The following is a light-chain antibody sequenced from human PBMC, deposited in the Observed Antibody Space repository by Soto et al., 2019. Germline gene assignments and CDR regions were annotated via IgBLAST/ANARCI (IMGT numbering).Light chain of an antibody. V-gene: IGKV3-11*01. Sequence: EIVLTQYPATLSLSPGERATLSCGASQSVSSYLAWYQQKPGQAPRLLIYDASNRATGIPARLSGSGYGTDFTITISSIENEDFATYYCQQLNSYTLTFGGGTKVDIK. J-gene: IGKJ4*01. CDR2: DAS. CDR1: QSVSSY. CDR3: QQLNSYTLT.